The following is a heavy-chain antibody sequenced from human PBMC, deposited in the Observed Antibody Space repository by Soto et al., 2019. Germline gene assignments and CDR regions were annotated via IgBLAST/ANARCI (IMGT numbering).Heavy chain of an antibody. CDR3: ARHWGSNRRYYYGMDV. J-gene: IGHJ6*02. Sequence: PSETMSLTCTVAGGSISSSIYYWGWIRKPPGKGLEWIGSIYYSGSTYYNPSLKTRVTISVDTSKNQFSLKLSSVTAADTAVYYCARHWGSNRRYYYGMDVWGQGTTVTVSS. D-gene: IGHD3-16*01. CDR2: IYYSGST. V-gene: IGHV4-39*01. CDR1: GGSISSSIYY.